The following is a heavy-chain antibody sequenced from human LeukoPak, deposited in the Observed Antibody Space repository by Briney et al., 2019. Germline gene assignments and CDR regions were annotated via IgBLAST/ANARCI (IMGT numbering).Heavy chain of an antibody. V-gene: IGHV3-23*01. CDR2: ISGSGGST. D-gene: IGHD6-19*01. CDR1: GFTFSVYG. CDR3: ARSSGWYQLSGFDY. Sequence: GGTLRLSCAASGFTFSVYGMSWVRQAPGKGLEWVSAISGSGGSTYYADSVKGRFTISRDNSKNTLYLQMNSLRAEDTAVYYCARSSGWYQLSGFDYWGQGTLVTVSS. J-gene: IGHJ4*02.